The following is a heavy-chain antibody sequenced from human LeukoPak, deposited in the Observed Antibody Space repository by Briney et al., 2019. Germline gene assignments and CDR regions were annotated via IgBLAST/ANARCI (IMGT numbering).Heavy chain of an antibody. CDR3: ARSPEDYYDSRGPDAFDI. J-gene: IGHJ3*02. CDR1: GFTFSSYA. CDR2: ISSNGGST. D-gene: IGHD3-22*01. Sequence: GGSLRLSCAASGFTFSSYAMHWVRQAPGKGLEYVSAISSNGGSTYYANSVKGRFTISRDNSKNTLYLQMGSLRAEDMAVYYCARSPEDYYDSRGPDAFDIWGQGTMVTVSS. V-gene: IGHV3-64*01.